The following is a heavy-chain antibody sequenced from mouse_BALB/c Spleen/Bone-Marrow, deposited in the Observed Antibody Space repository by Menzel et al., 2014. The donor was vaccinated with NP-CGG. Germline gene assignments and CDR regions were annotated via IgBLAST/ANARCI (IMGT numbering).Heavy chain of an antibody. CDR1: GYTFSSYW. D-gene: IGHD3-2*01. CDR2: ILPGSGST. Sequence: QVQLQQSGAELMKTGASVKISCKATGYTFSSYWIEWVKQRPGHGLEWIGEILPGSGSTNYNEKFKGTATFTADTSSNTAYRQHSSLTSEDSAFYNCATARATVFAYWDQATPVTVSA. J-gene: IGHJ3*01. CDR3: ATARATVFAY. V-gene: IGHV1-9*01.